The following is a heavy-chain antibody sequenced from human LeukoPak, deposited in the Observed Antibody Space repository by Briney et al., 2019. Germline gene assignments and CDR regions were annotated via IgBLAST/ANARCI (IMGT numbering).Heavy chain of an antibody. Sequence: GGSLRLSCAASGFTVSNNYMSWVRQAPGKGLEWVSVIYSGDNTYYVESVKGRFTISRDNSKNTLFLQMNRLRAEDTAVYYCARTYYYGSGRPLAFDYWGQGTLVTVSS. CDR3: ARTYYYGSGRPLAFDY. CDR1: GFTVSNNY. V-gene: IGHV3-66*02. D-gene: IGHD3-10*01. CDR2: IYSGDNT. J-gene: IGHJ4*02.